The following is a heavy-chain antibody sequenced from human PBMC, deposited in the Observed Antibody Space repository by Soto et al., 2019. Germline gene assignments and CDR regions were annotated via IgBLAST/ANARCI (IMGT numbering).Heavy chain of an antibody. J-gene: IGHJ4*02. V-gene: IGHV3-7*01. Sequence: ELQLVEFGGGLVQPGGSRRLSCAVSGFIFRSHWMAWARQTPGKGLEWVALLKQVGSETYYMDSVRGRFTISRDNAKTALYLQINSLRADDTAVYYCTRDWDSWGQGTLVTVSS. CDR2: LKQVGSET. CDR3: TRDWDS. CDR1: GFIFRSHW.